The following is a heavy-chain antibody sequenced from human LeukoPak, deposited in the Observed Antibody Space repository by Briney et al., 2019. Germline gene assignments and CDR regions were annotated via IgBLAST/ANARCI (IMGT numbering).Heavy chain of an antibody. J-gene: IGHJ4*02. CDR3: AKDWGNGYSYGGLDY. CDR1: GFTFTDHA. V-gene: IGHV3-9*03. D-gene: IGHD5-18*01. Sequence: GRSLRLSCAASGFTFTDHAMHWVRQAPGKGQGWVSGITWNSGNIVYADSVKGRFTISRDNAKNSLYLQMNSLRAEDMALYYCAKDWGNGYSYGGLDYWGQGTLVTVSS. CDR2: ITWNSGNI.